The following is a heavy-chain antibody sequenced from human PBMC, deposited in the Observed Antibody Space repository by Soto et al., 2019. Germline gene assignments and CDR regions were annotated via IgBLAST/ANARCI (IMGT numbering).Heavy chain of an antibody. V-gene: IGHV3-21*01. J-gene: IGHJ1*01. Sequence: LRLSCAASGFTFSSYSMNWVRQAPGKGLEWVSSISSSSSYIYYADSVKGRFTISRDNAKNSLYLQMNSLRAEDTAVYYCARDSNSYYDSSGYYYEYFQHWGQGTLVTVSS. CDR3: ARDSNSYYDSSGYYYEYFQH. CDR2: ISSSSSYI. CDR1: GFTFSSYS. D-gene: IGHD3-22*01.